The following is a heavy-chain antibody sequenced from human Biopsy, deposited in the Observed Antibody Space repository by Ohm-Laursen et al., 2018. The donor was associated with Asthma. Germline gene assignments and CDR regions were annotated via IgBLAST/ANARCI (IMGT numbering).Heavy chain of an antibody. CDR3: ARERAGVLGSYNGMDV. CDR2: VTYDGISQ. D-gene: IGHD2-8*01. Sequence: SLRLSCTASGFTFSNYGMHWVRQAAGKGLDWVAVVTYDGISQYYAESVKGRFTISRDNSRNTLNLQMNSVRPDDTAVYFCARERAGVLGSYNGMDVWGQGTTVTVSS. CDR1: GFTFSNYG. V-gene: IGHV3-30*03. J-gene: IGHJ6*02.